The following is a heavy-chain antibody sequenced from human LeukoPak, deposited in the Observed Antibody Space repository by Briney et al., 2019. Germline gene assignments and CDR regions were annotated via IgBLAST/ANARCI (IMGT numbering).Heavy chain of an antibody. D-gene: IGHD5-18*01. CDR3: ARDLGYSYQFDY. V-gene: IGHV3-30*04. CDR2: ISYDGSNK. Sequence: GRSLRLSCAASGFTFSSYAMHWVRQAPGKGLEGVAVISYDGSNKYYADSVKGRFTISRDNSKNTLYLQMNSLRAEDTAVYYCARDLGYSYQFDYWGQGTLVTVYS. CDR1: GFTFSSYA. J-gene: IGHJ4*02.